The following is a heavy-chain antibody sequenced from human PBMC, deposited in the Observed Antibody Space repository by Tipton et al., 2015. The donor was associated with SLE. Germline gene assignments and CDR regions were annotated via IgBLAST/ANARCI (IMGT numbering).Heavy chain of an antibody. V-gene: IGHV4-4*07. CDR3: ARGSDGAYVRYFDG. CDR1: GVSISFDY. CDR2: IYSSGDR. D-gene: IGHD2-21*01. J-gene: IGHJ2*01. Sequence: TLSLTCTVSGVSISFDYWSWIRQSAGRGVEWIGRIYSSGDRDYNPSLRSRVTMSIDASQNRVSLRLKSVSAADTAVYYCARGSDGAYVRYFDGWGPGTLVTVSS.